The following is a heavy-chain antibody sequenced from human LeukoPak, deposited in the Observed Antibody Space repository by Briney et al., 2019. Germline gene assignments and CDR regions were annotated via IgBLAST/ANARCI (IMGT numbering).Heavy chain of an antibody. CDR1: GGSFSGYY. CDR2: INHSGST. Sequence: SETLSLTCAVYGGSFSGYYWSWIRQPPGKGLEWIGEINHSGSTNYNPSLKSRITISVDTSENRFSLKLSSVTATDTAVYYCARDCSGGSCYGAFDIWGQGTMVTVSS. D-gene: IGHD2-15*01. V-gene: IGHV4-34*01. J-gene: IGHJ3*02. CDR3: ARDCSGGSCYGAFDI.